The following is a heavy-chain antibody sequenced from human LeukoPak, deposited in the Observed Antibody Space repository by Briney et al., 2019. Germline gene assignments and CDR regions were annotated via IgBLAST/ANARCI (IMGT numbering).Heavy chain of an antibody. CDR3: ARDLSSIWYEEGAGAY. V-gene: IGHV1-3*01. Sequence: ASVKVSCKASGYSLSDYAMHWVRQAPGHRLEWMGLINAGNGNTKSSQKFQGRVTITRDISASTAYMELSSLRSEDTAVYYCARDLSSIWYEEGAGAYWGQGTLVTVSS. CDR2: INAGNGNT. D-gene: IGHD6-13*01. CDR1: GYSLSDYA. J-gene: IGHJ4*02.